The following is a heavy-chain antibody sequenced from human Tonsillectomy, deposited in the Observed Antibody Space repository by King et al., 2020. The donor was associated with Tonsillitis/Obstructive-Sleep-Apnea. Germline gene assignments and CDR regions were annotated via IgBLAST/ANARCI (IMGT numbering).Heavy chain of an antibody. CDR2: ISGSGGST. D-gene: IGHD2-2*01. J-gene: IGHJ2*01. V-gene: IGHV3-23*04. CDR1: GFTFSTYA. Sequence: VQLVESGGGLVQPGGSLRLSCAASGFTFSTYAMSWVRQAPGKGLEWVSAISGSGGSTYYAESVKGRFTISRDNSKNTLYLQINSLRAEDTAVYYCAKSISSSSRKPFDLWGRGTLVTVSS. CDR3: AKSISSSSRKPFDL.